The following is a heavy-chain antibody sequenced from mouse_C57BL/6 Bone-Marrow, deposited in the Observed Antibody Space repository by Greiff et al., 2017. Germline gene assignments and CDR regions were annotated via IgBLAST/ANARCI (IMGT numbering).Heavy chain of an antibody. V-gene: IGHV1-64*01. CDR3: ARDGYGWFAY. D-gene: IGHD2-2*01. J-gene: IGHJ3*01. CDR2: IHPNSGST. Sequence: VQLQQPGAELVKPGASVKLSCKASGYTFTSYWMHWVKQRPGQGLEWIGMIHPNSGSTNYNEKFKGKATLTVDTSSSTAYMQLSSLTSEDSAVYYCARDGYGWFAYWGQGTLVTVSA. CDR1: GYTFTSYW.